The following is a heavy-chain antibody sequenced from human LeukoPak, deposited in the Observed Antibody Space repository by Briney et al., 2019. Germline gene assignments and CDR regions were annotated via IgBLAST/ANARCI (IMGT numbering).Heavy chain of an antibody. J-gene: IGHJ6*04. CDR3: ARDAPLYDILTGYYPRIYGMDV. D-gene: IGHD3-9*01. V-gene: IGHV1-46*01. Sequence: ASVKASCKASGYTFTSYYMHWVRQAPGQGLEWMGIINPSGGSTSYAQKFQGRVTMTRDTSTSTVYMELSSLRSEDTAVYYCARDAPLYDILTGYYPRIYGMDVWGKGTTVTVSS. CDR2: INPSGGST. CDR1: GYTFTSYY.